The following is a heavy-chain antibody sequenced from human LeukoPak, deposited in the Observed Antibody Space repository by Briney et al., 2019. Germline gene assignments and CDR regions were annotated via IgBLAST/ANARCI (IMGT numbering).Heavy chain of an antibody. J-gene: IGHJ3*02. Sequence: ASVKVSRKASGYTFTSYYMHWVRQAPGQGLEWMGWISAYNGNTNYAQKLQGRVTMTTDTSTSTAYMELRSLRSDDTAVYYCARDAMVRGVMEDAFDIWGQGTMVTVSS. CDR2: ISAYNGNT. CDR1: GYTFTSYY. D-gene: IGHD3-10*01. V-gene: IGHV1-18*04. CDR3: ARDAMVRGVMEDAFDI.